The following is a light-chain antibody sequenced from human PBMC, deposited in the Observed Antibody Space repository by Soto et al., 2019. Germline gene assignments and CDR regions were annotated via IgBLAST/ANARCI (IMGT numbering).Light chain of an antibody. CDR2: GAS. V-gene: IGKV3-20*01. J-gene: IGKJ1*01. CDR1: QSISASY. Sequence: EIVLTQSPGTLSLSPGGRATLSCRASQSISASYLAWYQQKPGQAPRLLVYGASSRATGIPDRFSGSGSGTDFTLTISGLESEDFAVYYCQQYGSSRTFGQGTKVDIK. CDR3: QQYGSSRT.